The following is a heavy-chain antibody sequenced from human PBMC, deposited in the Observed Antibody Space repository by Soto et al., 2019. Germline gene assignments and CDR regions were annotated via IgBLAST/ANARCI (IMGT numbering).Heavy chain of an antibody. CDR2: ISGSGGTT. D-gene: IGHD6-13*01. CDR3: AKDQAAAGTISRYFQH. V-gene: IGHV3-23*01. CDR1: GFSFSTYA. J-gene: IGHJ1*01. Sequence: EVQLLESGGGLVQPEGSLRLSCAASGFSFSTYAMSWVRQAPGKGLEWVSGISGSGGTTYYADSVKGRFTISRDNSKNTLYLQVNSLRVEDTAVYYCAKDQAAAGTISRYFQHWGQGNLVTVSS.